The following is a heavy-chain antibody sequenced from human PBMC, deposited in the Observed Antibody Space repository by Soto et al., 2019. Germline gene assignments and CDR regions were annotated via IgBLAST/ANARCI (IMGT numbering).Heavy chain of an antibody. CDR2: ISDTGRTI. D-gene: IGHD4-4*01. CDR1: GVDFRGSY. Sequence: QLEESGGGLVEPGGSLRLSCVASGVDFRGSYMNWVRQAPGKGLEWISYISDTGRTIHYADSVKGRFVISRDNSKDSLYLQMNDLRPDDTAVYYCAGFKEGNILGLSWLDPWGQGTRVTVSS. V-gene: IGHV3-11*01. J-gene: IGHJ5*02. CDR3: AGFKEGNILGLSWLDP.